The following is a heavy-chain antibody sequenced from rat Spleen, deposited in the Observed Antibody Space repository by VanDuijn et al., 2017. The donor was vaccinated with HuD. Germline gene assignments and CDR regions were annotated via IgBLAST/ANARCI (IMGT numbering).Heavy chain of an antibody. Sequence: QLQESGPGLVKPSQSLSLTCSVTGYSITNNYWGWIRKFPGNGLEWMGYINSAGNTNYNPSLKSRISITRDTSKNQFFLRVNSVITEGTATYYCARSEESTYISFDHWGQGVMVTVSS. V-gene: IGHV3-3*01. CDR3: ARSEESTYISFDH. D-gene: IGHD1-2*01. J-gene: IGHJ2*01. CDR1: GYSITNNY. CDR2: INSAGNT.